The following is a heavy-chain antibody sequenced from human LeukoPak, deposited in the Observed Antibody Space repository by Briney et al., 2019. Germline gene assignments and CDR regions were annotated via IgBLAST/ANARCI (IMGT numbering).Heavy chain of an antibody. CDR1: GGSISSYY. Sequence: SETLSLTCTVSGGSISSYYWSWIRQPPGKGLEWIGYIYYSGSTNYNPSLKSRVTISVDTSKNQFSLKLSSVTAADTAVYYCARAYSYPPMTTVVNWGQGTLVTVSS. CDR3: ARAYSYPPMTTVVN. D-gene: IGHD4-23*01. V-gene: IGHV4-59*12. J-gene: IGHJ4*02. CDR2: IYYSGST.